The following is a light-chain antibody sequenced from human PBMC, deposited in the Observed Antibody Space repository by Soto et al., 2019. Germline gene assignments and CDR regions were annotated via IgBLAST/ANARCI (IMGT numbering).Light chain of an antibody. CDR2: SSN. Sequence: QSVLTQPPSASGTPGQRVTISCSGSSSNIGSNSVNWYQQLPGTAPKLLMYSSNQRPSGVPDRFSGSKSGTSASLAISGLQSEDEADYYCAAWDDSLNGVVFGGGTKGTV. J-gene: IGLJ2*01. CDR1: SSNIGSNS. V-gene: IGLV1-44*01. CDR3: AAWDDSLNGVV.